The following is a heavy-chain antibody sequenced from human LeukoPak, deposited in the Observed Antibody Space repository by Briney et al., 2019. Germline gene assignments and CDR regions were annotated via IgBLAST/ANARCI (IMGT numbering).Heavy chain of an antibody. J-gene: IGHJ4*02. CDR1: GGSISSSSYY. CDR3: AKEGAAPGPDFDY. CDR2: IDPSGST. V-gene: IGHV4-61*02. D-gene: IGHD6-13*01. Sequence: PSETLSLTCTVSGGSISSSSYYWSWIRQPAGKGLEWIGRIDPSGSTNYNPSLKSRVTMSIDTSKNQFALKLNSVTAADTAVYYCAKEGAAPGPDFDYWGQGTLVIVSS.